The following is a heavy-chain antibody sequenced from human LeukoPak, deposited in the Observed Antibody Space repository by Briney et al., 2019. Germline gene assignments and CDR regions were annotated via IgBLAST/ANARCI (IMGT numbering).Heavy chain of an antibody. CDR3: ARGDDYNRRSFDY. CDR1: GFTFSSYA. J-gene: IGHJ4*02. CDR2: ISDSGGST. Sequence: GGSLRLSCAVSGFTFSSYAMSWVRQAPGKGLEWVSVISDSGGSTYYADSVKGRFTISRDNSKNTLYLQMNSLRAEDTAVYYCARGDDYNRRSFDYWGQGTLVTVSS. D-gene: IGHD5-24*01. V-gene: IGHV3-23*01.